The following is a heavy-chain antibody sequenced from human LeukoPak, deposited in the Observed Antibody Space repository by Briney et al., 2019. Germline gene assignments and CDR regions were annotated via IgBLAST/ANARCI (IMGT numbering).Heavy chain of an antibody. J-gene: IGHJ4*02. CDR2: INPSGGST. Sequence: ASVKVSCKASGYTFTSYYMHWVRQAPGHGLEWMGIINPSGGSTSYAQKFQGRVTMTRDMSTSTVYMELSSLRSEDTAVYYCARDLIKSPPGGAFDYWGQGTLVTVSS. V-gene: IGHV1-46*01. D-gene: IGHD3-16*01. CDR3: ARDLIKSPPGGAFDY. CDR1: GYTFTSYY.